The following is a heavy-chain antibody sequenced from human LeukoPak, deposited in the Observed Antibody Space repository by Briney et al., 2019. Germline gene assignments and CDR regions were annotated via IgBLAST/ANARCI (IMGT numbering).Heavy chain of an antibody. J-gene: IGHJ4*02. CDR2: ISSSSSYI. Sequence: GGSLRLSCAASGFTVSSNHMSWVRQAPGKGLEWVSSISSSSSYIYYADSVKGRFTISRDNAKNSLYLQMNSLRAEDTAVYYCASPMDSYSYYFDYWGQGTLVTVSS. CDR3: ASPMDSYSYYFDY. D-gene: IGHD2-21*02. CDR1: GFTVSSNH. V-gene: IGHV3-21*01.